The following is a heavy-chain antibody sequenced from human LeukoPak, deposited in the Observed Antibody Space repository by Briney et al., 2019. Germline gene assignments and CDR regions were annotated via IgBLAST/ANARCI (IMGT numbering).Heavy chain of an antibody. J-gene: IGHJ4*02. CDR2: ISSNGGST. D-gene: IGHD1-20*01. CDR3: AKDRDNWNYFDY. Sequence: PGGSLRLSCTASGFTFGDYAMSWFRQAPGKGLEYVSAISSNGGSTYYADSVKGRFTISRDNSKNTLYLQMSSLRAEDTAVYYCAKDRDNWNYFDYWGQGTLVAVSS. V-gene: IGHV3-64D*09. CDR1: GFTFGDYA.